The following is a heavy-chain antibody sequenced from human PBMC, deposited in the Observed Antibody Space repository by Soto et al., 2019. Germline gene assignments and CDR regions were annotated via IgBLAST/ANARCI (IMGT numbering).Heavy chain of an antibody. CDR1: GFTVSSNY. V-gene: IGHV3-66*01. Sequence: GSLRLSCAASGFTVSSNYMSWVRQAPGKGLEWVSVIYSGGSTYYADSVKGRFTISRDNSKNTLYLQMNSLRAEDTAVYYCARDLVNYYYYCMDVWGKGTTVTVSS. CDR2: IYSGGST. J-gene: IGHJ6*03. CDR3: ARDLVNYYYYCMDV.